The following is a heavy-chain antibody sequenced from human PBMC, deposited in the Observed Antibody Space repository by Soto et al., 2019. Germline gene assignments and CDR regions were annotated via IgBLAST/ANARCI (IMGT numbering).Heavy chain of an antibody. CDR1: GRSISSYY. V-gene: IGHV4-59*01. CDR2: IYYSGST. Sequence: PSETLSLTCTVSGRSISSYYWSWIRQPPGKGLEWIGYIYYSGSTNYNPSLKSRVTISVDTSKNQFSLKLSSVTAADTDVYYCARVWGGAFDIWGQGTMVTVSS. CDR3: ARVWGGAFDI. J-gene: IGHJ3*02. D-gene: IGHD3-10*01.